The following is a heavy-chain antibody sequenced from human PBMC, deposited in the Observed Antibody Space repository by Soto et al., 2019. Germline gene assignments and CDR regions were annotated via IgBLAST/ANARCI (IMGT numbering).Heavy chain of an antibody. CDR3: ARYVRGLDY. Sequence: EVQLLESGGGLVQPGGSLRLSCAASGLTFSISAMSWVRQAPGKGLEWVSTISGSGGGTYYADSVKGRFTISRDNSKTTLYLQMNSLRAEDTAVYYCARYVRGLDYWGQGTLVTVSS. V-gene: IGHV3-23*01. J-gene: IGHJ4*02. CDR2: ISGSGGGT. D-gene: IGHD3-16*01. CDR1: GLTFSISA.